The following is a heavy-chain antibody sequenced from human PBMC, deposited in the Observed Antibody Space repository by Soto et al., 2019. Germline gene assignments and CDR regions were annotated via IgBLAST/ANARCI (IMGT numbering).Heavy chain of an antibody. D-gene: IGHD3-16*01. CDR1: GYTFIRYG. CDR2: ISPYNDYT. V-gene: IGHV1-18*01. J-gene: IGHJ6*02. Sequence: QVQLAQSANEVKKPGASVRVSCKAAGYTFIRYGIAWVRQAPGQGLEWMGWISPYNDYTVHAQKLQGRVSMTADTSTRTVYMNLRGLKSDDTAVYYCARGGYYDNSWGKLSHYGLDVWGQGTSVSVSS. CDR3: ARGGYYDNSWGKLSHYGLDV.